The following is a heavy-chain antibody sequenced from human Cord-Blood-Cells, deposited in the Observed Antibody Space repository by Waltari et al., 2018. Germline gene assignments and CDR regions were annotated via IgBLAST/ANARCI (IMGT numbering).Heavy chain of an antibody. CDR1: GGSFSGYY. D-gene: IGHD2-15*01. Sequence: QVQLQQWGAGLLKPSETLSITCAVYGGSFSGYYWSWIRQPPGKGLEWIGEINHSGSTNYNPSLKSRYTISVDTSKNQFSLKLSSVTAADTAVYYCARVVYCSGGSCYSGWFDPWGQGTLVTVSS. CDR2: INHSGST. V-gene: IGHV4-34*01. CDR3: ARVVYCSGGSCYSGWFDP. J-gene: IGHJ5*02.